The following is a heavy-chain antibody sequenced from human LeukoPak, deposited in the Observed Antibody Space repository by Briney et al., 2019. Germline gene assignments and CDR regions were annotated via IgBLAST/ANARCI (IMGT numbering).Heavy chain of an antibody. Sequence: GGSLRLSCAASGFTFGNYGMSWVRQAPGKGLEWVSGINWNGGSTGYADSVEGRFTISRDSAKNSQYLQMNSLRVEDTALYYCARAQTYGDSRLLLDFWGQGTLVTVSS. CDR3: ARAQTYGDSRLLLDF. D-gene: IGHD4-17*01. CDR1: GFTFGNYG. V-gene: IGHV3-20*04. CDR2: INWNGGST. J-gene: IGHJ4*02.